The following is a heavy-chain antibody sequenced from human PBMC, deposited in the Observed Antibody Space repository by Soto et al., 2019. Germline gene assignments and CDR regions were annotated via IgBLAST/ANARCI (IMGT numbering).Heavy chain of an antibody. V-gene: IGHV4-30-4*01. CDR1: SGSISSADYY. CDR3: ASGGSSNWFDP. J-gene: IGHJ5*02. D-gene: IGHD1-26*01. Sequence: VQLQESGPGLVKPSQTLSLTCTVSSGSISSADYYWSWIRQPPGKGLEWIGYIYYTGSAYYNPSLNSPVTMSVDTSNNHFSLKVTSVTAADTAVYYCASGGSSNWFDPWGQGTLVTVSS. CDR2: IYYTGSA.